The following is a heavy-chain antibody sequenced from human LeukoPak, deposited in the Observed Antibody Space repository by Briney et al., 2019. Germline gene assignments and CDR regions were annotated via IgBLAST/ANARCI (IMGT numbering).Heavy chain of an antibody. CDR2: IYTGGST. CDR1: GFSVSDNY. Sequence: GGSLRLSCAASGFSVSDNYMSWVRQAPGKGLEWVSVIYTGGSTYYADSVKGRFTISKDNSKNTQYLQMDSLRAEDTAVYYCARDGDGYNLDYWGQGTLVTVSS. J-gene: IGHJ4*02. V-gene: IGHV3-53*01. D-gene: IGHD5-24*01. CDR3: ARDGDGYNLDY.